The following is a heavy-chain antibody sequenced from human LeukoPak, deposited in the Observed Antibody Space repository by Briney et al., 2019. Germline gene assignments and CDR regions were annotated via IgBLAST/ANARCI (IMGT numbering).Heavy chain of an antibody. CDR3: ARTYKSAADAFDI. CDR2: IYYSGST. V-gene: IGHV4-39*07. CDR1: GGSISSSSYY. D-gene: IGHD3-10*01. Sequence: SETLSLTCTVSGGSISSSSYYWGWIRQPPGKGLEWIGSIYYSGSTYYNPSLKSRVTISVDTSKNQFSLKLSSVTAADTAVYYCARTYKSAADAFDIWGQGTMVTVSS. J-gene: IGHJ3*02.